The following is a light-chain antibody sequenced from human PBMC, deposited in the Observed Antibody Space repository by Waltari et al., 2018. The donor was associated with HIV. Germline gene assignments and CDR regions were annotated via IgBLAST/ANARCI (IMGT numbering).Light chain of an antibody. CDR3: AAWDDSLSGFV. J-gene: IGLJ3*02. Sequence: QSVLTQPPSLSAAPGHKIHISCSGGGSNIGSRTVHWYQQLPSRAPKLIIDHDHRRPSGVSNRFTASNSGTSASLFISKLQAADEATYYCAAWDDSLSGFVFGGGT. CDR1: GSNIGSRT. CDR2: HDH. V-gene: IGLV1-44*01.